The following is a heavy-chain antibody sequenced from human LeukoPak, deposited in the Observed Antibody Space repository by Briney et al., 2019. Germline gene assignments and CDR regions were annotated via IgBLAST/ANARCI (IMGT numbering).Heavy chain of an antibody. V-gene: IGHV1-69-2*01. J-gene: IGHJ4*02. CDR1: GYTFTDFY. Sequence: GASVKVSCKTSGYTFTDFYMHRVQQAPGKGLEWVGRVDPEDGEVIYAEKFQGRVTITADTSTDTAYLNLASLRSEDTAIYYCATDLPSAMTFDFWGQGTLVTVSS. CDR3: ATDLPSAMTFDF. CDR2: VDPEDGEV.